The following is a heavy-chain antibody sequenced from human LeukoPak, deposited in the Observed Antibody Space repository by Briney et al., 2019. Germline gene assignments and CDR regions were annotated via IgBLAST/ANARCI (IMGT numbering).Heavy chain of an antibody. CDR3: ARDSGGYQLLYPAEYFQH. CDR2: ISSNGYYV. D-gene: IGHD2-2*02. V-gene: IGHV3-21*01. Sequence: GGSLRLSCAPSGFTFSRYTMNWVRQAPGKGLEWVSSISSNGYYVYQADSVKGRFTTSRDNSKNTLYLQMNSLRAEDTAVYYCARDSGGYQLLYPAEYFQHWGQGTLVTVSS. J-gene: IGHJ1*01. CDR1: GFTFSRYT.